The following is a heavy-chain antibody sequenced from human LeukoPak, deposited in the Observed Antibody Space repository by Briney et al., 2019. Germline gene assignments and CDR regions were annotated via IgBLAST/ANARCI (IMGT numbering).Heavy chain of an antibody. V-gene: IGHV1-69*05. D-gene: IGHD6-13*01. CDR3: ARDRRGAAAGRPHNWFDP. CDR1: GGIFSGYA. Sequence: GSSVKVSCKASGGIFSGYAFSWVRQAPGQGLEWMGGIIPIFGTANYAQKFQGRVTITTDESTSTAYMELSSLRSEDTAVYYCARDRRGAAAGRPHNWFDPWGQGTLVTVSS. CDR2: IIPIFGTA. J-gene: IGHJ5*02.